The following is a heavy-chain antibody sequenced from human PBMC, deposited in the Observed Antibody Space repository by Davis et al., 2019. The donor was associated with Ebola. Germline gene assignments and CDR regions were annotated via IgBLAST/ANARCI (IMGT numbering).Heavy chain of an antibody. J-gene: IGHJ4*02. CDR2: INPHNGNT. D-gene: IGHD1-1*01. CDR3: ARAQFPTTSDH. V-gene: IGHV1-18*04. CDR1: GYTFTNYG. Sequence: ASVKVPCKASGYTFTNYGITWVRQAPGQGLEWMGWINPHNGNTNYAQNVQGRVIMTSDTATTTAYMEVGSLRSDDTAVYYCARAQFPTTSDHWGQGTLVTVSS.